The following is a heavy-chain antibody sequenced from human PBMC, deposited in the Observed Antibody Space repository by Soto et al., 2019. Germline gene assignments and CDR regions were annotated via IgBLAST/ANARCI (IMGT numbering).Heavy chain of an antibody. V-gene: IGHV3-7*04. CDR3: VRNDGWYRLDS. CDR1: GFTFNNYW. J-gene: IGHJ4*02. D-gene: IGHD6-19*01. Sequence: EVQLVESGGGLVQPGGSLRLSCAASGFTFNNYWMTWVRQAPGQGLEWVANIMKDGSLTEYVDLVKGRFTISRDNVKNSLYLQMDRLRVEDTAIYYCVRNDGWYRLDSWGQGSLVIVSS. CDR2: IMKDGSLT.